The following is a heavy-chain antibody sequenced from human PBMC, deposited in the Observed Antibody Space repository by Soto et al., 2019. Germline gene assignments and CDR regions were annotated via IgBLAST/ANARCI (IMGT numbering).Heavy chain of an antibody. V-gene: IGHV4-39*01. CDR2: SYYRGST. CDR1: GGSISSRSHY. D-gene: IGHD3-3*01. Sequence: QLQLQESGPGLVKPSETLSITCTVSGGSISSRSHYWGWIRRSPGKHLEWIGSSYYRGSTHYNPSLKTRVTISVDTSKNQVSLKVYSVTAAYTAVYYCATADGFGVVTPFFEYWGQGILVTVSS. CDR3: ATADGFGVVTPFFEY. J-gene: IGHJ4*02.